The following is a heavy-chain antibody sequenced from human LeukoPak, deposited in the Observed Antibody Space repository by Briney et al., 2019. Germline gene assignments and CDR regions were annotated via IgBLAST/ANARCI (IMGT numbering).Heavy chain of an antibody. CDR3: ARHPAYYDFWSGYYRDAFDI. CDR1: GGSISSSSYY. J-gene: IGHJ3*02. Sequence: SETLSLTCTVSGGSISSSSYYWGWIRQPPGKGLEWIGSIYYSGSTYYNPSLKSRVTISVDTSKNQFSLKLSSVTAADTAVYYCARHPAYYDFWSGYYRDAFDIWGQGTMVTVSS. D-gene: IGHD3-3*01. CDR2: IYYSGST. V-gene: IGHV4-39*01.